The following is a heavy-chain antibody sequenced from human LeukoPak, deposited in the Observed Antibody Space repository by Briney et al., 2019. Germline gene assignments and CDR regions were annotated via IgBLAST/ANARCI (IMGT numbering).Heavy chain of an antibody. V-gene: IGHV1-69*13. CDR1: GGTFSSYA. CDR2: IIPIFGTA. Sequence: ASVKVACKASGGTFSSYAISWVRQAPGQGLEWMGGIIPIFGTANYAQKFQGRVTITADESTSTAYMELSSLRSEDTAVYYCARGQSRGYSYVPDYWGQGTLVTVSS. J-gene: IGHJ4*02. D-gene: IGHD5-18*01. CDR3: ARGQSRGYSYVPDY.